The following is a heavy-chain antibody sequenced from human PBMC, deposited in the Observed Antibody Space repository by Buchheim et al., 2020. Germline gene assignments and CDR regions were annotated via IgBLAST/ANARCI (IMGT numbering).Heavy chain of an antibody. J-gene: IGHJ4*02. CDR3: ARSCLGLELLYYFDY. CDR1: GGSFSGYY. D-gene: IGHD1-7*01. Sequence: QVQLQQWGAGLLKPSETLSLTCAVYGGSFSGYYWSWIRQPPGKGLEWIGEINHSGSTNYNPSLKSRVTISVDTSKNQFSLKLSSVTAADTAVYYCARSCLGLELLYYFDYWGQGTL. CDR2: INHSGST. V-gene: IGHV4-34*01.